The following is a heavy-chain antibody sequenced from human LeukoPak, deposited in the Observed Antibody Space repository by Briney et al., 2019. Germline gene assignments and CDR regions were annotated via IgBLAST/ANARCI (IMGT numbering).Heavy chain of an antibody. CDR3: AKTDYGPYYFDY. D-gene: IGHD4/OR15-4a*01. V-gene: IGHV3-30*18. CDR2: ISYDGSNK. J-gene: IGHJ4*02. Sequence: PGGSLRLSCAASGFTISSFAMTWVRQAPGKGLEWVAVISYDGSNKYYADSVKGRFTISRDNSKNTLYLQMNSLRAEDTAEYYCAKTDYGPYYFDYWGQGTLVTVSS. CDR1: GFTISSFA.